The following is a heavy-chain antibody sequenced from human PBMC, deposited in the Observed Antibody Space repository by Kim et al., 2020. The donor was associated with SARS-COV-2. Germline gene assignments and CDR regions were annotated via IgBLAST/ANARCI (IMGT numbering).Heavy chain of an antibody. V-gene: IGHV1-18*04. CDR1: GYTFTSYG. D-gene: IGHD6-19*01. CDR3: AGVPNSAVAGPYYYGMDV. CDR2: ISAYNGNT. Sequence: ASVKVSCKASGYTFTSYGISWVRQAPGQGLEWMGWISAYNGNTNYAQKLQGRVTMTTDTSTSTAYMELRSLRSDDTAVYYCAGVPNSAVAGPYYYGMDVWGQWTTVTVSS. J-gene: IGHJ6*02.